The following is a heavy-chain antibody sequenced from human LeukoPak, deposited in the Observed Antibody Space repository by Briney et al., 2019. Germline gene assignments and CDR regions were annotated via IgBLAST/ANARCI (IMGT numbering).Heavy chain of an antibody. D-gene: IGHD3-22*01. CDR2: IYYSGST. CDR1: GGSISRSSYY. Sequence: SETLSLTCTVSGGSISRSSYYWGWIRQPPGKGLEWIGSIYYSGSTNYNPSLKSRVTISVDTSKNQFSLKLSSVTAADTAVYYCARGGDYYDSSGYYDDAFDIWGQGTMVTVSS. V-gene: IGHV4-39*01. J-gene: IGHJ3*02. CDR3: ARGGDYYDSSGYYDDAFDI.